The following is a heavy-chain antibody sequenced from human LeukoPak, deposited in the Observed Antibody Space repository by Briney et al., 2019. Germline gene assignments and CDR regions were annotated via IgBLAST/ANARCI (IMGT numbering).Heavy chain of an antibody. CDR2: IYATGST. V-gene: IGHV4-4*08. CDR3: ARHSKAATVDYFDS. J-gene: IGHJ4*02. CDR1: RASLYGHY. D-gene: IGHD1-14*01. Sequence: PSETLSLTCSVSRASLYGHYWSWIRQPPGTGLQWIGYIYATGSTNYNPSLTGRVTMSVDTSRTQFFLNLSPVTAADTAIYFCARHSKAATVDYFDSWGQGTPVTVSS.